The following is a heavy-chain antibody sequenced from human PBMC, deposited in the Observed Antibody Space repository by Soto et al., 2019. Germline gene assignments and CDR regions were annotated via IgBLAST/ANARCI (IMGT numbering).Heavy chain of an antibody. CDR3: AISGYCTNGVCPYYYGMDV. J-gene: IGHJ6*02. CDR2: ISAYNGNT. D-gene: IGHD2-8*01. Sequence: QVQLVQSGAEVKKPGASVKVSCKASGYTFTSYGITWVRQAPGQGLEWMGWISAYNGNTNYAQKLQGRVTMTTDTSTITAYMELRSLRSYDTAVYYCAISGYCTNGVCPYYYGMDVWGQGTTVTVSS. V-gene: IGHV1-18*01. CDR1: GYTFTSYG.